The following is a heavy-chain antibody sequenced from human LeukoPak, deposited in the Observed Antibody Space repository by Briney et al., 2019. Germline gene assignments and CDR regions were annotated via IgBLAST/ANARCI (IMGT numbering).Heavy chain of an antibody. CDR2: ISSSGSTI. J-gene: IGHJ4*02. D-gene: IGHD6-13*01. CDR3: ARDRGAGTNDY. CDR1: GFTFSSYE. V-gene: IGHV3-48*03. Sequence: GGSLRVSCAASGFTFSSYEMNWVRQAPGKGLEWVSYISSSGSTIYYADSVKGRFTISRDNAKNSLYLQMNSLRAEDTAVYYCARDRGAGTNDYWGQGTLVTVSS.